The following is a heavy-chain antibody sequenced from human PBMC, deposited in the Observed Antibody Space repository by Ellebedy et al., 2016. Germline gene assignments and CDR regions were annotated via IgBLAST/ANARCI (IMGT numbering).Heavy chain of an antibody. CDR3: AKWNGDWNAYDV. CDR2: VFHTGTT. D-gene: IGHD1-1*01. CDR1: GGSVSSDY. V-gene: IGHV4-59*02. Sequence: SETLSLTCNVSGGSVSSDYWNWIRRPPGKGLEWIGYVFHTGTTNYNPSLKSRVTMSVDTSKSQFSLRLTSVTAEDTAVYYCAKWNGDWNAYDVWGQGTMVTVSS. J-gene: IGHJ3*01.